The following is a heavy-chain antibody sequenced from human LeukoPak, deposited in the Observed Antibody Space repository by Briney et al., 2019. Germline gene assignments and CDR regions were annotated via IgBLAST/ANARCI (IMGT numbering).Heavy chain of an antibody. Sequence: TLSLTCTVSGGSISSGGYYWSWIRQHPGKGLEWIGYIYYSGSTYYNPSLKSRVTISVDTSKNQFSLKLSSVTAADTAVYYCARDSPDSSSWIDYWGQGTLVTVSS. V-gene: IGHV4-31*03. CDR1: GGSISSGGYY. CDR2: IYYSGST. CDR3: ARDSPDSSSWIDY. J-gene: IGHJ4*02. D-gene: IGHD6-13*01.